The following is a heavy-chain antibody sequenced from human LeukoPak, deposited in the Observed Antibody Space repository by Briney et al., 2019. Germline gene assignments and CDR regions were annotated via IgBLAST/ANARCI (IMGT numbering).Heavy chain of an antibody. J-gene: IGHJ4*02. CDR1: GYTFTSYG. CDR3: AKEFLVDYYGSGSYSTFDY. D-gene: IGHD3-10*01. Sequence: ASVKVSCKASGYTFTSYGISWVRQAPGQGLEWMGWISAYNGNTNYAQKLQGRVTMTTDTSTSTAYMELRSLRSDDTAVYYCAKEFLVDYYGSGSYSTFDYWGQGTLVTVSS. V-gene: IGHV1-18*01. CDR2: ISAYNGNT.